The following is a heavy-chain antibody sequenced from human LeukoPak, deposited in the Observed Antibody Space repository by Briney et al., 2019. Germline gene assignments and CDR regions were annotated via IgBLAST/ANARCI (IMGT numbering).Heavy chain of an antibody. CDR2: IIPIFGTA. D-gene: IGHD3-16*02. J-gene: IGHJ4*02. Sequence: ASVTVSCKASGGTFSSYAISWVRQAPGQGLEWMGGIIPIFGTANYAQKFQGRVTITADESTSTAYMELSSLRSEDTAVYYCARTPPVNYPFISSYYFDCWGQGTLVTVSS. CDR1: GGTFSSYA. CDR3: ARTPPVNYPFISSYYFDC. V-gene: IGHV1-69*13.